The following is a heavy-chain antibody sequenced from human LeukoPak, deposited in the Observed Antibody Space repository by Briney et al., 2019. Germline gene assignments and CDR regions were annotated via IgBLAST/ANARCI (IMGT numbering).Heavy chain of an antibody. CDR1: CGSISSSSYY. D-gene: IGHD4-17*01. J-gene: IGHJ6*03. CDR3: ARHGDGDYWTYYYYYMDV. CDR2: IYYSGST. V-gene: IGHV4-39*01. Sequence: PSETLSLTCTVSCGSISSSSYYWGWIRQPPGKGLEGIGSIYYSGSTYYNPSLKSRVTISVDTSKNQFSLKLSSVTAADTAVYYCARHGDGDYWTYYYYYMDVWGKGTTVTVSS.